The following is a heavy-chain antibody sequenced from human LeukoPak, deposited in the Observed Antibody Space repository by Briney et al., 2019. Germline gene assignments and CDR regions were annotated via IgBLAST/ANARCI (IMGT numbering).Heavy chain of an antibody. CDR1: GGSISSYY. CDR3: ARGRGGSYYGWFDP. CDR2: INHSGST. D-gene: IGHD1-26*01. V-gene: IGHV4-34*01. Sequence: SETLSLTCTVSGGSISSYYWSWIRQPPGKGLEWIGEINHSGSTNYNPSLKSRVTISVDTSKNQFSLKLSSVTAADTAVYYCARGRGGSYYGWFDPWGQGTLVTVSS. J-gene: IGHJ5*02.